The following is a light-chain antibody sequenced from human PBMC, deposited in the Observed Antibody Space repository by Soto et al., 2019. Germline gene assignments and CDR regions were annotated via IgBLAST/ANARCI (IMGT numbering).Light chain of an antibody. CDR2: TSS. J-gene: IGKJ1*01. V-gene: IGKV1-39*01. CDR1: QSIGRN. CDR3: QQSYSTPPT. Sequence: DIQITQSPASLSASVGDRVTISCRASQSIGRNLNWYQQKPGKAPKLLIFTSSSLQSGVPSRFSGSGSGTDFIFTINNLQPEDFATYFCQQSYSTPPTFGQGTKVDIK.